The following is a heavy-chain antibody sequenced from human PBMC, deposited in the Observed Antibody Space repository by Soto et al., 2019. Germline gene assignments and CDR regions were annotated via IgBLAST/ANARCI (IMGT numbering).Heavy chain of an antibody. D-gene: IGHD3-16*01. CDR1: GYTFTGYY. Sequence: ASVKVSCKASGYTFTGYYMHWVRQAPGQGLEWMGWINPNSGGTNYAQKFQGRVTMTRDTSISTAYMELSRLRSDDTAVYYCARMASFGTLNWFDPWGQGTLVTVSS. CDR2: INPNSGGT. CDR3: ARMASFGTLNWFDP. V-gene: IGHV1-2*02. J-gene: IGHJ5*02.